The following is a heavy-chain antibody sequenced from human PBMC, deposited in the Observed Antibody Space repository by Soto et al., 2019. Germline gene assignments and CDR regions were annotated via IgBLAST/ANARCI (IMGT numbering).Heavy chain of an antibody. J-gene: IGHJ4*02. CDR2: IWYDGINK. D-gene: IGHD6-13*01. Sequence: PGGSLRLSCAASGFTFSSYCIHWVRQAPCKGLEWVAVIWYDGINKYYADSVKGRFTIYRDNSKNTLYLQMNSLRAEDTAVYYCATDRDGYSIIWYTTSAFDYLGQGTLVTVYS. CDR1: GFTFSSYC. CDR3: ATDRDGYSIIWYTTSAFDY. V-gene: IGHV3-33*01.